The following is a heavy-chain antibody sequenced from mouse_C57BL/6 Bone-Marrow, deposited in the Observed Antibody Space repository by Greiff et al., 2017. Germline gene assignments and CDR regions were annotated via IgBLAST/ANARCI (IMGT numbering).Heavy chain of an antibody. CDR2: IDPENGDT. D-gene: IGHD1-1*01. Sequence: EVQLQQSGAELVRPGASVKLSCTASGFNIKDDYMHWVKQRPEQGLEWIGWIDPENGDTEYASKFQGKATITADTSSNTAYLQLSSLTSEDPAVYYCTTRITTVVAPFDYWGQGTTPPVSS. CDR1: GFNIKDDY. CDR3: TTRITTVVAPFDY. V-gene: IGHV14-4*01. J-gene: IGHJ2*01.